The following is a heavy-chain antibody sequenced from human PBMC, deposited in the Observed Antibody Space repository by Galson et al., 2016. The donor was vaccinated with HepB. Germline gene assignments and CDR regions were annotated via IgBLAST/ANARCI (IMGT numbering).Heavy chain of an antibody. CDR1: GFTVNTDY. D-gene: IGHD3-16*01. Sequence: SLRLSCAAPGFTVNTDYISIVRQAPGKGLEWLSVIYPGGDTYYTDSVRGRFIVSTDAAKKTLFFQMNSLRAEDTAVYYCSKDPFQSWGFWGQGTLVTVSS. CDR2: IYPGGDT. V-gene: IGHV3-53*01. CDR3: SKDPFQSWGF. J-gene: IGHJ4*02.